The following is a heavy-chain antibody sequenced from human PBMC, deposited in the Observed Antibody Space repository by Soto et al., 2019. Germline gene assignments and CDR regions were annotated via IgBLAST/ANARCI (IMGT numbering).Heavy chain of an antibody. V-gene: IGHV1-69*04. Sequence: SVKVSGKASGGTFSSYTISWVRQAPGQGLEWMGRIIPILGIANYAQKFQGRVTITADKSTSTAYMELSSLRSEDTAVYYCARDSSSYYFDYWGQGTLVTVSS. CDR1: GGTFSSYT. D-gene: IGHD6-6*01. CDR2: IIPILGIA. J-gene: IGHJ4*02. CDR3: ARDSSSYYFDY.